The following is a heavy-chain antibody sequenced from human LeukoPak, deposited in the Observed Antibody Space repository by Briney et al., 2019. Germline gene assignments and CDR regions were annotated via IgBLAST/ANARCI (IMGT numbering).Heavy chain of an antibody. J-gene: IGHJ4*02. Sequence: GGSLRLSCAASGFTFSSYWMSWVRQVPGKGLEWVSVIYSGGSTYYADSVKGRSTISRDTSKNTLHVQMSSLRAEDTAVYYCASQSINMVRGVIQYWGQGTLVTVSS. CDR2: IYSGGST. D-gene: IGHD3-10*01. CDR3: ASQSINMVRGVIQY. V-gene: IGHV3-53*01. CDR1: GFTFSSYW.